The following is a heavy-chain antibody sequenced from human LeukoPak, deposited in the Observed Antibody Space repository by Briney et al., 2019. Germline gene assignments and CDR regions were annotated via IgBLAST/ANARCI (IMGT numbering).Heavy chain of an antibody. J-gene: IGHJ4*02. D-gene: IGHD6-13*01. Sequence: ASVKVSCKASGYTFTGYYMHWVRQAPGQGLEWMGWFNPDSGGTHYAQKFQGRVTMTRDTPISTAYMELNRLRSDDTAVYYCARQQQLLDYWGQGTLVTVSS. CDR2: FNPDSGGT. CDR3: ARQQQLLDY. V-gene: IGHV1-2*02. CDR1: GYTFTGYY.